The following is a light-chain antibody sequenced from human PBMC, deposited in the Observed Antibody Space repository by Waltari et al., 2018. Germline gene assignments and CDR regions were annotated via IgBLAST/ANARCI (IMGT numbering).Light chain of an antibody. CDR2: LAS. V-gene: IGKV1-39*01. CDR3: QQSYITRWT. Sequence: DIQMTQSPFSLSASVGERVTITCRASQNIDTFLNWYQHKVGKAPQLLISLASHLQSGVSSRFSGGGSGTDFTLTISNLQPEDSAVYYCQQSYITRWTFGQGSEV. CDR1: QNIDTF. J-gene: IGKJ1*01.